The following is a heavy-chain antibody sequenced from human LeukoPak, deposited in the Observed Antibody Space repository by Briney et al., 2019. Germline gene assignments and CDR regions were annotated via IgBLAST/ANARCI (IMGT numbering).Heavy chain of an antibody. CDR3: ARDNCSSTSCYGDYYYGMDV. Sequence: GGSLRLSCAASGFTFSSYGMNWVRQAPGKGLEWVSSISSSSSYIYYADSVKGRFTISRDNAKNSLYLQMNSLRAEDTAVYYCARDNCSSTSCYGDYYYGMDVWGQGTTVTVSS. D-gene: IGHD2-2*01. V-gene: IGHV3-21*01. J-gene: IGHJ6*02. CDR2: ISSSSSYI. CDR1: GFTFSSYG.